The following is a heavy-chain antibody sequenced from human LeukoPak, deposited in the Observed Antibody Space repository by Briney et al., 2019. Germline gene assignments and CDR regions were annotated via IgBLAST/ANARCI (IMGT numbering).Heavy chain of an antibody. CDR1: GFTFNSYA. Sequence: GGSLRLSCAASGFTFNSYAMTWVRQAPEKGLEWVSSISDSGVSTYYADSVKGRFTISRDNSKNTLYLQMNSLRAEDTAVYYCAKGLRGIYDYWGKGTLVTVSS. D-gene: IGHD1-26*01. V-gene: IGHV3-23*01. CDR3: AKGLRGIYDY. J-gene: IGHJ4*02. CDR2: ISDSGVST.